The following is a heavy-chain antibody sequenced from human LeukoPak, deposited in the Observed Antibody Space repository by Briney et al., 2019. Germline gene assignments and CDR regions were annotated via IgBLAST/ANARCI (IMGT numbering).Heavy chain of an antibody. CDR2: ISSSSSYI. D-gene: IGHD2-2*01. V-gene: IGHV3-21*01. J-gene: IGHJ6*03. CDR1: GFTFSSYS. CDR3: ARVYCSSTSCSIRGYYYYYYMDV. Sequence: GGSLRLSCAASGFTFSSYSMNWVRQAPGKGVEWVSSISSSSSYIYYADSVKGRFTISRDNAKNSLYLQMNSLRAEDTAVYYCARVYCSSTSCSIRGYYYYYYMDVWGKGTTVTVSS.